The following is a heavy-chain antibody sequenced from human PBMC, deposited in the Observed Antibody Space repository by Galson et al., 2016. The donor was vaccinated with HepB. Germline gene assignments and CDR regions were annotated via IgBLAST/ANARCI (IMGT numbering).Heavy chain of an antibody. CDR3: AVDRADAWPPNDY. V-gene: IGHV3-30*04. D-gene: IGHD1-1*01. CDR2: ISYEESKK. CDR1: GFTFSSYA. J-gene: IGHJ4*02. Sequence: LRLSCAASGFTFSSYAMHWVRQAPGKGLDWVASISYEESKKYYADSVKGRFTISRDNSKNTLYLQMNSLRAEDTAVYYCAVDRADAWPPNDYWGQGTLVTVSS.